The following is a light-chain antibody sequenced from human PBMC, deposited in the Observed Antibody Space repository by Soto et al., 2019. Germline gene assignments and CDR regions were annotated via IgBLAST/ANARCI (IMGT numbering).Light chain of an antibody. Sequence: QSALTQPPSASGSPGQSVTISCTGTSSDVGGYNFVSWYQQYTGKLPKLMVYEVNNRPSGVPDRFSGSESVNTASLTVSGLQAADEADYYCTSYAGGNNVFGTGTKLTVL. CDR2: EVN. CDR3: TSYAGGNNV. V-gene: IGLV2-8*01. J-gene: IGLJ1*01. CDR1: SSDVGGYNF.